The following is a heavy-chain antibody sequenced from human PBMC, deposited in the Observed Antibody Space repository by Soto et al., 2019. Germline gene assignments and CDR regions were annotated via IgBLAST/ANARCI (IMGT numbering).Heavy chain of an antibody. V-gene: IGHV1-3*01. J-gene: IGHJ4*02. CDR2: INAGNGNT. Sequence: ASVKVSCKASGYTFTSYAMHLVRQAPGQRLEWMGWINAGNGNTKYSQKFQGRVTITRDTSASTAYMELSSLRSEDTAVYYCARGILTGYYFDYWGQGTLVTVS. D-gene: IGHD3-9*01. CDR1: GYTFTSYA. CDR3: ARGILTGYYFDY.